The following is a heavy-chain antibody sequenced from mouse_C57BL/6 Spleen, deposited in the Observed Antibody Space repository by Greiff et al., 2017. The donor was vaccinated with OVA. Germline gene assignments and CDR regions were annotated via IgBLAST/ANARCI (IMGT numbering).Heavy chain of an antibody. CDR1: GYAFSSSW. CDR2: IYPGDGDT. V-gene: IGHV1-82*01. J-gene: IGHJ4*01. CDR3: AREDGNDAMDY. D-gene: IGHD2-1*01. Sequence: VQLQQSGPELVKPGASVKISCKASGYAFSSSWMNWVKQRPGKGLEWIGRIYPGDGDTNYNGKFKGKATLTADKSSSTAYMQLSSLTSEDSAVYFCAREDGNDAMDYWGQGTSVTVSS.